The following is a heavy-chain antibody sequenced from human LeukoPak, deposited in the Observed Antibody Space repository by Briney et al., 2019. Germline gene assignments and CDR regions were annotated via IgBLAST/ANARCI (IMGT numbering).Heavy chain of an antibody. V-gene: IGHV4-34*01. CDR1: GGSFSGYY. D-gene: IGHD3-22*01. Sequence: PSETLSLTCAVYGGSFSGYYWSWIRQPPGKGLEWIGSIYYSGSTYYNPSLKSRVTISVDTSKNQFSLKLSSVTAADTAVYYCARVTYYYDSSGYWIFDYWGQGTLVTVSS. CDR2: IYYSGST. J-gene: IGHJ4*02. CDR3: ARVTYYYDSSGYWIFDY.